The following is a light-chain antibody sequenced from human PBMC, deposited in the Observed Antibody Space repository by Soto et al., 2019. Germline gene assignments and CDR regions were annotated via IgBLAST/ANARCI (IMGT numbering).Light chain of an antibody. CDR1: QSVSSSY. J-gene: IGKJ4*01. CDR3: QQYGSSSLT. CDR2: GAS. V-gene: IGKV3-20*01. Sequence: EIVLTQSPGTLPLSPGERATLSCRASQSVSSSYLAWYQQKPGQAPRLLIYGASSRATGIPDRFSGSGSGTDFTLTTSRLEPEHFAVYYCQQYGSSSLTFGGGTKVEI.